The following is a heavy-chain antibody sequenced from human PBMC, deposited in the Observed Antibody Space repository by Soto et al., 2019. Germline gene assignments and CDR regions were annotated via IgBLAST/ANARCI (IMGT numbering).Heavy chain of an antibody. CDR3: ARDLGGLYDYVWGSYRYSGYFDY. CDR2: INAGNGNT. V-gene: IGHV1-3*01. CDR1: GYTFTSYA. D-gene: IGHD3-16*02. J-gene: IGHJ4*02. Sequence: ASVKVSCKASGYTFTSYAMHWVRQAPGQRLEWMGWINAGNGNTKYSQKFQGRVTITRDTSASTAYMELSSLRSEDTAVYYCARDLGGLYDYVWGSYRYSGYFDYWGQGTLVTVSS.